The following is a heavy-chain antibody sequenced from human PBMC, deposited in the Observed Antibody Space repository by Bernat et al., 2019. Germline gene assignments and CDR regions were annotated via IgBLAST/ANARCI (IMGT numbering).Heavy chain of an antibody. V-gene: IGHV3-21*01. Sequence: EVQLVESGGGLVKPGGSLRLSCAASGFTFSSYSMNWVRQAPGKGLEWVSSISSSSSYIYYADSVKGRFTISRDNAKNSLYLQMNSLRAEDTAVYYCARDTFPYYYGSGSCEKNWFDPWGQGTLVTVSS. CDR2: ISSSSSYI. J-gene: IGHJ5*02. CDR3: ARDTFPYYYGSGSCEKNWFDP. D-gene: IGHD3-10*01. CDR1: GFTFSSYS.